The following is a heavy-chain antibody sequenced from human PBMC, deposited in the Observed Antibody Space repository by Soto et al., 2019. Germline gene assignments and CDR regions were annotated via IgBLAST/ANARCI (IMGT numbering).Heavy chain of an antibody. CDR1: GFSLITSGVG. CDR2: IYWDDDK. CDR3: AHTMGPRIFDY. D-gene: IGHD3-16*01. Sequence: QITLKEAGPTLVKPTQTLTLTCSFSGFSLITSGVGVGWIRQPPGKALEWLALIYWDDDKGYSTSLKSRLTTAKDTSKNQVVLTMTNMDPADTATYSCAHTMGPRIFDYWGQGTLVTVSS. J-gene: IGHJ4*02. V-gene: IGHV2-5*02.